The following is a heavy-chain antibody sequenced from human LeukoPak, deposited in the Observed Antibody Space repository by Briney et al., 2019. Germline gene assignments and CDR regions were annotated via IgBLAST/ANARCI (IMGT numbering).Heavy chain of an antibody. V-gene: IGHV3-23*01. CDR3: AKVGGGFNPTLYFDF. CDR1: RFTFSNDA. J-gene: IGHJ4*02. Sequence: GGSLRLXCAASRFTFSNDAMSWVRRAPGKGLEWVSAISGSGGSTFYADSVKGRFTISRDNSKNTLYLQMNSLRADDTAVYYCAKVGGGFNPTLYFDFWGQGTLVTVSS. CDR2: ISGSGGST. D-gene: IGHD3-16*01.